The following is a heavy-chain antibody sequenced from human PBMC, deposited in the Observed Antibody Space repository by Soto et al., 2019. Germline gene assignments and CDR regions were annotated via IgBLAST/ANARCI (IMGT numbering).Heavy chain of an antibody. CDR3: ARAHYGDYGYGMDV. V-gene: IGHV4-30-2*01. Sequence: QLQLQESGSGLVKPSQTLSLTCAVSGGSISSGGYFWSWIRQPPGKGLEWIGYIQHGGSTYYNPSLKSRVTISVDRSKNQFSLKLTSVTAADTAVYYCARAHYGDYGYGMDVWGQGTTVTVSS. CDR1: GGSISSGGYF. D-gene: IGHD4-17*01. CDR2: IQHGGST. J-gene: IGHJ6*02.